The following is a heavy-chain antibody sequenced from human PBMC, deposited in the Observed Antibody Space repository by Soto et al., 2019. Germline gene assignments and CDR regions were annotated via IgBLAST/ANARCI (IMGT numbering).Heavy chain of an antibody. CDR2: IDGSGTTK. CDR3: ARGFGRFNY. CDR1: GFTFNDFE. Sequence: EVQLLESGGGLVQPGGSLRLSCGVSGFTFNDFEMNWVRQAPGKGLEWLAYIDGSGTTKKYADSVRGRFTISRDNPNNSLFLQMSSLSAADTAIYYCARGFGRFNYWGQGTLVSVSX. J-gene: IGHJ4*02. V-gene: IGHV3-48*03. D-gene: IGHD3-10*01.